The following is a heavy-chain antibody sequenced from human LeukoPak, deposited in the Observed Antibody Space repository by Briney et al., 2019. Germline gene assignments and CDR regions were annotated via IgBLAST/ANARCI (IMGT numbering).Heavy chain of an antibody. D-gene: IGHD6-13*01. V-gene: IGHV1-8*01. CDR2: MNPNSGNT. CDR1: GYTFTSYD. J-gene: IGHJ5*02. CDR3: ARIPYSSSWYDWFDP. Sequence: ASVKVSCKASGYTFTSYDINWVRQATGQGLEWMGWMNPNSGNTGYAQKFQGRVTMTRNTSISTVYMELSSLRSEDTAVYYCARIPYSSSWYDWFDPWGQGTLVTVSS.